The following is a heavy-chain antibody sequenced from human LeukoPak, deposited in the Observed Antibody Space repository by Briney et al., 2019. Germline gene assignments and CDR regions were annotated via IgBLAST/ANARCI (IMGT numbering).Heavy chain of an antibody. Sequence: SETLSLTCTVSGGSISSYYWSWIRQPAGKGLEWIGRIYTSGSTNYNPSPKSRVTMSVDTSKNQFSLKLSSVTAADTAVYYCARVQWLVRSAYYYYYMDVWGKGTTVTVSS. CDR2: IYTSGST. V-gene: IGHV4-4*07. D-gene: IGHD6-19*01. CDR1: GGSISSYY. J-gene: IGHJ6*03. CDR3: ARVQWLVRSAYYYYYMDV.